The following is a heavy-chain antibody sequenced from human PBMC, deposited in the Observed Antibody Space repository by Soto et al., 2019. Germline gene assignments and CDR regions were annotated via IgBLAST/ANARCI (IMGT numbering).Heavy chain of an antibody. D-gene: IGHD6-19*01. CDR3: ARDQGRTVTRGDWFDP. CDR2: ISYDGSDI. V-gene: IGHV3-30-3*01. Sequence: GGSLRLSCAASGFMFSTYAMHWVRQAPGKGLEWVAVISYDGSDIYYGDSGKGRFTISRDNSRNTLYLEMSSLQTEDTAVFYCARDQGRTVTRGDWFDPWGQGTLVTVSS. J-gene: IGHJ5*02. CDR1: GFMFSTYA.